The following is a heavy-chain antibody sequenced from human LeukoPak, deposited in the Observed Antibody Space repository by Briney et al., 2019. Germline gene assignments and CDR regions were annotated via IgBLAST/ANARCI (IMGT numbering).Heavy chain of an antibody. D-gene: IGHD3/OR15-3a*01. CDR2: INHSGST. CDR1: GGSFSGYY. J-gene: IGHJ4*02. CDR3: ARWREKDLDAFDY. Sequence: SETLSLTCAVYGGSFSGYYWSWIRQPPGKGLEWIGEINHSGSTNYNPSLKSRVTISVDTSKNQFSLKLSSVTAADTAVYYCARWREKDLDAFDYWGQGTLVTVSS. V-gene: IGHV4-34*01.